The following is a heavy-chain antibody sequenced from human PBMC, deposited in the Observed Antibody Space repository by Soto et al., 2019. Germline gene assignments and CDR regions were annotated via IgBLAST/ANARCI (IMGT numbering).Heavy chain of an antibody. CDR2: TGYTSKWYN. V-gene: IGHV6-1*01. CDR3: ARGKYSAFDY. D-gene: IGHD5-18*01. J-gene: IGHJ4*02. Sequence: QVQLQQSGPGLVKPSQTLSLTCAISGYSISTHNVAWNWIRQSPSGGPEWLGRTGYTSKWYNEYAVSVRSRITINPDTSKNQFSLQLNSVTLDDTAVYYCARGKYSAFDYWGQGTLVTVSS. CDR1: GYSISTHNVA.